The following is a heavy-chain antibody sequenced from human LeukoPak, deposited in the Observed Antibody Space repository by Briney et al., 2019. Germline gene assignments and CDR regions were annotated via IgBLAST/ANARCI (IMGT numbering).Heavy chain of an antibody. CDR2: IWYDGNNK. CDR3: ARQHCSGGDCYFFD. Sequence: PGRSLRLSCAASGFTFSSYGMHWVRQAPGKGLEWVALIWYDGNNKYYADSVKGRFTISRDNSKNTLYLQLNSLRAEDTAVYYCARQHCSGGDCYFFDWGQGTLVTVSS. J-gene: IGHJ4*02. V-gene: IGHV3-33*01. D-gene: IGHD2-15*01. CDR1: GFTFSSYG.